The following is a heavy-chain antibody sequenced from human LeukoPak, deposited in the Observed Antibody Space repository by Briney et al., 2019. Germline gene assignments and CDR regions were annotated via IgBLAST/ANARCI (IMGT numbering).Heavy chain of an antibody. CDR1: GFTFSTYG. CDR2: IWYDGNNR. J-gene: IGHJ6*03. CDR3: AKGQISYRDYYYYMDV. D-gene: IGHD5-18*01. V-gene: IGHV3-33*06. Sequence: GGSLRLSCAASGFTFSTYGMHWVRQAPGKGLEWVAVIWYDGNNRNYADSVKGRFTISRDNSKNTLYLQMNSLRAEDTAVYYCAKGQISYRDYYYYMDVWGKGTTVTVSS.